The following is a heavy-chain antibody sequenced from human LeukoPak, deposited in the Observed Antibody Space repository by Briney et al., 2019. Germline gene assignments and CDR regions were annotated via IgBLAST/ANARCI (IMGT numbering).Heavy chain of an antibody. D-gene: IGHD3-10*01. J-gene: IGHJ4*02. CDR1: GFTFTNYF. V-gene: IGHV1-2*02. CDR3: ARGDALVREVPEYYYDY. Sequence: VASVKVCCKASGFTFTNYFLHWVRHTPGQGLEWMAYINYNTGATTYAQKFLGRVTLTTDTSISTTYMDLSRLTSGDTAVYYCARGDALVREVPEYYYDYWGQGTLVTVSS. CDR2: INYNTGAT.